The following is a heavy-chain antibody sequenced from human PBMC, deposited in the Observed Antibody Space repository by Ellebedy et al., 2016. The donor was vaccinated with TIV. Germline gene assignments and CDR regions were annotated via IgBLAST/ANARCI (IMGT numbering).Heavy chain of an antibody. V-gene: IGHV5-51*01. CDR1: GYTFSSHW. Sequence: GESLKISCKGSGYTFSSHWIGWVRQMPGRGLEWMGIIYPGDSDTRYSPSFQGQVTISADKSISTAYLQWSSLKASDTAMYYCASRIAINWFDPWGQGTLVTVSS. CDR3: ASRIAINWFDP. J-gene: IGHJ5*02. D-gene: IGHD6-13*01. CDR2: IYPGDSDT.